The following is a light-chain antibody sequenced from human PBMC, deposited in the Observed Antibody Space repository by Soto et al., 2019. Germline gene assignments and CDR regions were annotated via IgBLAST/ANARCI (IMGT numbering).Light chain of an antibody. CDR1: TGAVTSGHY. CDR3: LLYFGGAYV. J-gene: IGLJ1*01. V-gene: IGLV7-46*01. Sequence: QTVVTQEPSLTVSPGGTVTLTCGSSTGAVTSGHYPYWFQQKPGQAPRTLIYDTRNKHSWTPARFSGSLLGGKAALTLSGAQPEDEAGYYCLLYFGGAYVFGTGTKLTVL. CDR2: DTR.